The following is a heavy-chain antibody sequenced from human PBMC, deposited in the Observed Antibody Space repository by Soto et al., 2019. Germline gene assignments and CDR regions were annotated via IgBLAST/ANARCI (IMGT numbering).Heavy chain of an antibody. D-gene: IGHD3-10*01. J-gene: IGHJ6*02. CDR2: ISGYNGNT. V-gene: IGHV1-18*01. CDR1: GYTFSSYG. Sequence: QAQLVQSGAEVKKPGASVKVSCKASGYTFSSYGITWVRQAPGQGLEWMAWISGYNGNTNYAQNLQRRVTMTTDTSTNTAYMELRSLRSDDTAVYYCARDDFVVRGVYYYSGMDVWGQGNTVTVPS. CDR3: ARDDFVVRGVYYYSGMDV.